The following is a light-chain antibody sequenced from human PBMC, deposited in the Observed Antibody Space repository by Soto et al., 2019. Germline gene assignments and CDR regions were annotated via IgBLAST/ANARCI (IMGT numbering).Light chain of an antibody. CDR1: QSIRSW. V-gene: IGKV1-5*01. CDR3: QQYYSYPYT. J-gene: IGKJ2*01. CDR2: DAS. Sequence: DIQMTQSPSTLSASVGDRVTITCRASQSIRSWLAWYQQKPGKAPKLLIYDASSLESGVPSRFSGSGSGTEFTLTISSLQPDDFATYYCQQYYSYPYTFGQGTKLEIK.